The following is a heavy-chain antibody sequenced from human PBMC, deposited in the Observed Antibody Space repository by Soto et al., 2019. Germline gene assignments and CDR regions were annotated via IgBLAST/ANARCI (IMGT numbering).Heavy chain of an antibody. V-gene: IGHV4-30-2*01. D-gene: IGHD6-13*01. CDR3: ARGEGQQLVPPYYYYGMDV. J-gene: IGHJ6*02. CDR1: GGSISSGGYS. CDR2: IYHSGST. Sequence: QLQLQESGSGLVKPSQTLSLTCAVSGGSISSGGYSWSWIRQPPGKGLEWIGYIYHSGSTYYNPSLKSRVTISVDKSKNQFSLKLSSVTAADTAVYYCARGEGQQLVPPYYYYGMDVWGQGTTVTVSS.